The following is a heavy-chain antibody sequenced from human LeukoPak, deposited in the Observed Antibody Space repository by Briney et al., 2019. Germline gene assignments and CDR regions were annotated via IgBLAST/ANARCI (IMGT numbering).Heavy chain of an antibody. CDR1: GFTFSSYW. V-gene: IGHV3-74*01. CDR3: ARERDRSGYYLGDFDS. Sequence: GGSLRLSCAASGFTFSSYWMHWARQVPGKGLVWVSRINSDGSSTSYADSVKGRFTISRDNAKNTLYLQLISLRVEDTAVYYCARERDRSGYYLGDFDSWSQGTLVTVSS. D-gene: IGHD3-22*01. J-gene: IGHJ4*02. CDR2: INSDGSST.